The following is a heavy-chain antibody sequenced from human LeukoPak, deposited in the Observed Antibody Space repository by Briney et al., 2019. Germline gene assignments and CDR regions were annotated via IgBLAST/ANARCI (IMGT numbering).Heavy chain of an antibody. D-gene: IGHD2-2*02. Sequence: GGSLRLFCAASGFSVSNIFMTWIRHAPVQGLEWVSVTYRGEYTHYKESVKGRFSISSDSSKNTLYLQMNSLRAELTAAYNCARDGNCSSTSCYIYMDVWGKGTTVTVSS. CDR2: TYRGEYT. V-gene: IGHV3-66*01. CDR3: ARDGNCSSTSCYIYMDV. J-gene: IGHJ6*03. CDR1: GFSVSNIF.